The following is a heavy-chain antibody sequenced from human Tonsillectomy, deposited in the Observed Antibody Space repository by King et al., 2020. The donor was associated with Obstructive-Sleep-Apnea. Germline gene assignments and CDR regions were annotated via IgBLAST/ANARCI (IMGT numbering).Heavy chain of an antibody. CDR3: ARETRSFDWFGMGTNGWFHP. CDR2: IFYNGST. J-gene: IGHJ5*02. Sequence: QLQESGPRLVKPSETLSLTCSVSGGSISDYYWSWIRQPPGKGLEWIGYIFYNGSTNCNPSLQSRVTISIDTSKNQFSLKLRSVTAADTAVYYCARETRSFDWFGMGTNGWFHPWGEGTLVTVSS. CDR1: GGSISDYY. V-gene: IGHV4-59*01. D-gene: IGHD3-9*01.